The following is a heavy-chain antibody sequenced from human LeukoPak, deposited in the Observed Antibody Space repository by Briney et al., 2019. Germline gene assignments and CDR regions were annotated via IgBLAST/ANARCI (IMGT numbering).Heavy chain of an antibody. CDR2: IYYSGST. D-gene: IGHD1-14*01. V-gene: IGHV4-59*01. Sequence: SEPLSLTCTLSRGSISTYYWSWIRQPPGKGLEWIGFIYYSGSTNYNPSLKSRVTISVDTSKNQFSLKLSSVTAADTAVYYCARSFSARTFFDYWGQGTLVTVSS. J-gene: IGHJ4*02. CDR1: RGSISTYY. CDR3: ARSFSARTFFDY.